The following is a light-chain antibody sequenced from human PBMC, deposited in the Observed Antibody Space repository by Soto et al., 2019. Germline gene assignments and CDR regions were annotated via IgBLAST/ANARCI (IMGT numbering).Light chain of an antibody. V-gene: IGKV1-33*01. CDR2: DAS. CDR1: QDISTY. Sequence: DIQMTQSPSSLYASVGDRVTITCQASQDISTYLNWYQQKPGKAPKLLIYDASNLETGVPSRFSGSGSGTDFTVTISGMQPEDIATYYCQQYDNLPSITFGQGTRLEIK. CDR3: QQYDNLPSIT. J-gene: IGKJ5*01.